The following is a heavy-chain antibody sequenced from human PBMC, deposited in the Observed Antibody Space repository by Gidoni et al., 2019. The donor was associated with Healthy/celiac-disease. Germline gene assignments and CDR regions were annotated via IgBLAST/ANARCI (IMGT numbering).Heavy chain of an antibody. CDR3: ARPGDLDAFDI. J-gene: IGHJ3*02. CDR1: GGSISSRSYY. Sequence: QLQLQESGPGLVKPSETLSLTCTGSGGSISSRSYYWGWLRRPPGKGLAWIWSIYYSGSTAYNPSLQSLVTISVATSKTQFSLKLSSVTAADTAVYYCARPGDLDAFDIWGHGTMVTVSS. D-gene: IGHD3-16*01. CDR2: IYYSGST. V-gene: IGHV4-39*01.